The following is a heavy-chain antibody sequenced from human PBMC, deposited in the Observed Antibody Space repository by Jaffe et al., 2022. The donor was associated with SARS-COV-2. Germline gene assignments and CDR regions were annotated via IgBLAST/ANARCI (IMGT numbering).Heavy chain of an antibody. CDR3: ARDFDSSGWFDY. CDR1: GYTFTSYA. CDR2: INAGNGNT. Sequence: QVQLVQSGAEVKKPGASVKVSCKASGYTFTSYAMHWVRQAPGQRLEWMGWINAGNGNTKYSQKFQGRVTITRDTSASTAYMELSSLRSEDTAVYYCARDFDSSGWFDYWGQGTLVTVSS. V-gene: IGHV1-3*01. J-gene: IGHJ4*02. D-gene: IGHD6-19*01.